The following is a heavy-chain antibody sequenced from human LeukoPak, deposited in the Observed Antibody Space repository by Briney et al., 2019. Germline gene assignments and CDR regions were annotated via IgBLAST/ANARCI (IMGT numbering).Heavy chain of an antibody. V-gene: IGHV4-34*01. CDR2: INHSGST. Sequence: SETLSLTCAVYGGSFSGYYWGWIRQPPGKGLERIGEINHSGSTNYNPSLKSRVTISVDTSKNQFSLKLSSVTAADTAVYYCARVPIWIRYKPYYFDYWGQGTLVTVSS. D-gene: IGHD5-18*01. J-gene: IGHJ4*02. CDR1: GGSFSGYY. CDR3: ARVPIWIRYKPYYFDY.